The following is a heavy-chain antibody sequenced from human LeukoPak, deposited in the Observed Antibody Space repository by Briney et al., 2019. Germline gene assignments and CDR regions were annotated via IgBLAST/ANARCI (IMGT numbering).Heavy chain of an antibody. J-gene: IGHJ4*02. D-gene: IGHD6-13*01. CDR1: GGSLSIGGYS. Sequence: PSETLSLTCTVSGGSLSIGGYSWSWIRQPPGKGLEWIGYIYHSGRTFYNPSLKSRVTISVDTSKNQFSLKLSSVTAADTAVYYCASATGRYSSSWSIDYWGQGTLVTVSS. CDR3: ASATGRYSSSWSIDY. CDR2: IYHSGRT. V-gene: IGHV4-30-2*01.